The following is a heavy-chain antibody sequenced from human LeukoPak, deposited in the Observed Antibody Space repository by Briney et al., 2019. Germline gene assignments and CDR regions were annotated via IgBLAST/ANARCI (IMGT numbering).Heavy chain of an antibody. D-gene: IGHD2-2*02. CDR1: GGSISSGYY. CDR3: ARDPPYCSSTSCSTGDDY. V-gene: IGHV4-38-2*02. J-gene: IGHJ4*02. Sequence: SQTLSLTCTVSGGSISSGYYWGWIRQPPGKGLEWIGSIYHSGSTYYNPSLKSRVTISVDTSKNQFSLKLSSVTAADTAVYYCARDPPYCSSTSCSTGDDYWGQGTLVTVSS. CDR2: IYHSGST.